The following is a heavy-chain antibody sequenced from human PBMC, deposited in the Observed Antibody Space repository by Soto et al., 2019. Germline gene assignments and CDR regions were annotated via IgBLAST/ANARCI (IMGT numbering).Heavy chain of an antibody. CDR2: SSGYNGNT. V-gene: IGHV1-18*01. D-gene: IGHD6-13*01. CDR1: GYTFTSYG. CDR3: ARINTGVAPITYYYYYDMDV. J-gene: IGHJ6*02. Sequence: QVQVVQSGAEVKKPGASVRVSCKASGYTFTSYGISWVRQAPGQGLEWMGWSSGYNGNTNYAQKFQGRVTMTTDTSTSTAYMELTSLRSDDKAVYYCARINTGVAPITYYYYYDMDVWGQGTTVTVSS.